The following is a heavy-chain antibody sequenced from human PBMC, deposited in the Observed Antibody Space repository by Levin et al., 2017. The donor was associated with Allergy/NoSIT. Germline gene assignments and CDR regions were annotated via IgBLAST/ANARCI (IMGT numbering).Heavy chain of an antibody. Sequence: SQTLSLTCTVSGGSINNFHWGWIRQPPGKGLDFIGYIHYSGSTTYNPSLNSRVTISIDTSKNQFSLKVTSVTTADTAVYYCARVSAATADPWGQGTLVTVSS. CDR1: GGSINNFH. J-gene: IGHJ5*02. D-gene: IGHD1-1*01. CDR2: IHYSGST. CDR3: ARVSAATADP. V-gene: IGHV4-59*01.